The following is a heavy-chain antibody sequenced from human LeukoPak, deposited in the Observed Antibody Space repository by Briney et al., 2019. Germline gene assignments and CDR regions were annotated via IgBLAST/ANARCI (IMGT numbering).Heavy chain of an antibody. CDR2: IKSKTDGGTT. Sequence: GGSLRLSCAASGFTFSKAWMSWVRQAPGKGLEWVGQIKSKTDGGTTDYAAPVKGRFTISRDDSENSLYLLMNSLKTEDTAVYYCTTEDYGDYVPDYWGQGTLVTGSS. V-gene: IGHV3-15*01. CDR1: GFTFSKAW. D-gene: IGHD4-17*01. J-gene: IGHJ4*02. CDR3: TTEDYGDYVPDY.